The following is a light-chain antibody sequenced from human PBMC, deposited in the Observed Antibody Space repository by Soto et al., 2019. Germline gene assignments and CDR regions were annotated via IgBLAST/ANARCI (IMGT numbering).Light chain of an antibody. CDR1: SSNIGSNY. V-gene: IGLV1-47*02. J-gene: IGLJ1*01. CDR3: SSWDGSLSGYV. CDR2: NNN. Sequence: QSVLTQPPSTSGTPGQGVTISCSGSSSNIGSNYVYWYQQLPGTAPKLLIYNNNQRPSGVPDRFSASKSGTSASLAIRGLRSDDEAAYYCSSWDGSLSGYVFGAGTRSPS.